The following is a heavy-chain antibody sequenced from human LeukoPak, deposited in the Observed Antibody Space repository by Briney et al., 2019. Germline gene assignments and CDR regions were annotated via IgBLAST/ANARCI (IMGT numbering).Heavy chain of an antibody. V-gene: IGHV4-34*01. J-gene: IGHJ4*02. CDR3: ARVLRRRLIVVVMGSYFDY. CDR1: GGSFSGYY. Sequence: PSETLSLTCAVYGGSFSGYYWSWIRQPPAKGLEWIGEINHSGSTNYNPSLKSRVTISVDTSKNQFSLKLSSVTAAGTAVYYCARVLRRRLIVVVMGSYFDYWGQGTLVTVSS. D-gene: IGHD3-22*01. CDR2: INHSGST.